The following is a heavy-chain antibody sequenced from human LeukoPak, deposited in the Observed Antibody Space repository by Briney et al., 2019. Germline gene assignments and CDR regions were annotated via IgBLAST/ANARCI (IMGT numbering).Heavy chain of an antibody. CDR3: AKDGGLWVSAHWGDS. D-gene: IGHD7-27*01. J-gene: IGHJ4*02. CDR1: GFTFSSYW. V-gene: IGHV3-23*01. Sequence: GGSLRLSCAASGFTFSSYWMNWARQAPGKGLEWVSTITTSDGNTYYADSVKGRFTVSRDNSKNTLFLQMNSLRAEDTAVYYCAKDGGLWVSAHWGDSWGRGTLVTVSS. CDR2: ITTSDGNT.